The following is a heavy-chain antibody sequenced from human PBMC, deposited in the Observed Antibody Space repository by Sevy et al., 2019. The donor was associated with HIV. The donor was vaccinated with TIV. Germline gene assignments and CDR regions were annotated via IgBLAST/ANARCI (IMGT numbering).Heavy chain of an antibody. CDR1: GGSISGYY. CDR3: ARYYGSGTFFDS. Sequence: LETLSLTCTVSGGSISGYYWGWIRQPPGKELEWIGYIYYSGGTNYNPSLKSRLTILVDRSKNQFSLRLSSVTAADTAVYYCARYYGSGTFFDSWGQGTLVTVSS. CDR2: IYYSGGT. D-gene: IGHD3-10*01. V-gene: IGHV4-59*13. J-gene: IGHJ4*02.